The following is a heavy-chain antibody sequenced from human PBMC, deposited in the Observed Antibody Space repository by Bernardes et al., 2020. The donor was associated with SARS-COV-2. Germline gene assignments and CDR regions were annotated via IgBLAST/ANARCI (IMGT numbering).Heavy chain of an antibody. CDR3: ARDHGEYYYYGMDV. V-gene: IGHV3-30-3*01. CDR1: GFTFSSYA. J-gene: IGHJ6*02. Sequence: GGSLRLSCAGSGFTFSSYAMHWVRQAPGKGLEWVEVISYDGSNKYYADSVKGRFTISRDNSKNTLYLQMNSLRAEDTAVYYCARDHGEYYYYGMDVWGQGTTVTVSS. D-gene: IGHD3-10*01. CDR2: ISYDGSNK.